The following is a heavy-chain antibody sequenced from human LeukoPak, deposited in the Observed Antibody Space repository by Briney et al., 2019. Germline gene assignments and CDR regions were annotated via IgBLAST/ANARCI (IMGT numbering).Heavy chain of an antibody. Sequence: PGGPLRLSCAASGFTFSSYGMHWVRQAPGKGLEWVAFIRYDGSKTYFADSVKGRFTISRDNSKNTLYLQMNSLRAEDTAVYYCTSILDLLWFGDEGTPWWGQGTLVTVSS. CDR1: GFTFSSYG. CDR2: IRYDGSKT. D-gene: IGHD3-10*01. CDR3: TSILDLLWFGDEGTPW. V-gene: IGHV3-30*02. J-gene: IGHJ4*02.